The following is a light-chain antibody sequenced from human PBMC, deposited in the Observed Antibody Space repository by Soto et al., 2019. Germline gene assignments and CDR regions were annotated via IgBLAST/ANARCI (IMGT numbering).Light chain of an antibody. CDR2: KGT. J-gene: IGLJ1*01. CDR1: DSDVAAYHS. CDR3: CSSAPESTYV. Sequence: QSVLAQPASVSGSPGQSVTLSCTGTDSDVAAYHSVSWYQQHPHKAPQLIIYKGTQRPSGVSNRFSGSTSGNAASLTISALPADDEADYFCCSSAPESTYVFGTGTKVTLL. V-gene: IGLV2-23*01.